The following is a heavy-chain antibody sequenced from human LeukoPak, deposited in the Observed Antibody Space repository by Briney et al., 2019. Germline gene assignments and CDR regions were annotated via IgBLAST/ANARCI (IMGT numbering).Heavy chain of an antibody. Sequence: LRASVKVSCKASGYTFTSYGISWVRQAPGQGLEWMGWISAYNGNTNYAQKLQGRVTMTTDTSTSTAYMELRSLRSDDTAVYYCARGRYYDSSGYHSRLPVDDAFDIWGQGTMVTVSS. V-gene: IGHV1-18*01. CDR1: GYTFTSYG. CDR3: ARGRYYDSSGYHSRLPVDDAFDI. J-gene: IGHJ3*02. D-gene: IGHD3-22*01. CDR2: ISAYNGNT.